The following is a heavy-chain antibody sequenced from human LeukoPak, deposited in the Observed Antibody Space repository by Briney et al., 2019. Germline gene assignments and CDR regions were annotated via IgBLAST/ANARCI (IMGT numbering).Heavy chain of an antibody. CDR3: PTYDFWSGKPDY. D-gene: IGHD3-3*01. V-gene: IGHV3-23*01. CDR2: ISGSGGST. Sequence: GGSLRLSCAASGFTFSTYAMSWVRQAPGKGLEWVSAISGSGGSTYYADSVKGRFTISRDNSKNTLYLQMNSLRAEDTAVYYCPTYDFWSGKPDYWGQGTLVTVSS. J-gene: IGHJ4*02. CDR1: GFTFSTYA.